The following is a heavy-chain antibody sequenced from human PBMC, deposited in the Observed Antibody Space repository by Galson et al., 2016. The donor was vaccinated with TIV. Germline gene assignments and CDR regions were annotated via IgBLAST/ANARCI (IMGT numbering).Heavy chain of an antibody. J-gene: IGHJ4*02. CDR1: GHTLTDLS. CDR2: FDPAHAET. V-gene: IGHV1-24*01. CDR3: ATLQEIPLGATGDF. Sequence: SVKVSCKVSGHTLTDLSIHWVRQPPGRGLEWMGGFDPAHAETIYAQRFQGRVTLTEDTSTNTAYMELSSLTSEDTAIYYCATLQEIPLGATGDFWGQGTLVTVSP. D-gene: IGHD2-2*01.